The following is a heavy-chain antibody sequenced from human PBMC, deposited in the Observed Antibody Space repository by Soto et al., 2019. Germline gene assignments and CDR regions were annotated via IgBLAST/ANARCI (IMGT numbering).Heavy chain of an antibody. CDR3: ARDRMEIGAFDI. V-gene: IGHV1-46*01. Sequence: ASVKVSCKASGYTFTSYYMHWVRQAPGQGLEWMGIINPSGGSTSYAQKFQGRVTITADKSTSTAYMELSSLRSEDTAVYYCARDRMEIGAFDIWGQGTMVTVSS. CDR1: GYTFTSYY. J-gene: IGHJ3*02. CDR2: INPSGGST. D-gene: IGHD1-1*01.